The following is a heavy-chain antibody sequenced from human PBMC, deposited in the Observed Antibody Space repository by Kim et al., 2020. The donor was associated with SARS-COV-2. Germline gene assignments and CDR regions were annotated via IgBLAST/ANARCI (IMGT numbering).Heavy chain of an antibody. V-gene: IGHV3-48*03. CDR2: ISSSGSTI. CDR1: GFTFSSYE. J-gene: IGHJ6*02. CDR3: ARGIVVADPIHYYYYGMDV. D-gene: IGHD6-19*01. Sequence: GGSLRLSCAASGFTFSSYEMNWVRQAPGKGLEWVSYISSSGSTIYYADSVKGRFTISRDNAKNSLYLQMNSLRAEDTAVYYCARGIVVADPIHYYYYGMDVWGQGTTVTVSS.